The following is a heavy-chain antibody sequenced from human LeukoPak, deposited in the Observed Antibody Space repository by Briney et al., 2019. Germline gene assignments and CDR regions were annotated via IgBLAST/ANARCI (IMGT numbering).Heavy chain of an antibody. CDR1: GYTFTGYY. CDR2: INPNSGGT. D-gene: IGHD3-9*01. V-gene: IGHV1-2*02. CDR3: ARGYFDWLLSDGGEFDY. J-gene: IGHJ4*02. Sequence: ASVKVSCKASGYTFTGYYMHWVRQAPGQGLEWMGWINPNSGGTNYAQKFQGRVAMTRDTSISTAYMELSRLRSDDTAVYYCARGYFDWLLSDGGEFDYGGQGTLVTVSS.